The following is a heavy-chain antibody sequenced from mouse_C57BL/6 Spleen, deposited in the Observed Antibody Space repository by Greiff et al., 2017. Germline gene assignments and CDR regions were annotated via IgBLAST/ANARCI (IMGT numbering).Heavy chain of an antibody. J-gene: IGHJ1*03. D-gene: IGHD1-3*01. CDR3: ERGGKLHWYFDV. CDR1: GYTFTSYW. Sequence: VQLLQPGTELVKPGASVKLSCKASGYTFTSYWMHWVKQRPGQGLEWIGTINPSTGGTTSNEKFKSKATLTGDKYSSTAYMQLRSLTSEDSAVEDCERGGKLHWYFDVWGTGTTVTVSS. V-gene: IGHV1-53*01. CDR2: INPSTGGT.